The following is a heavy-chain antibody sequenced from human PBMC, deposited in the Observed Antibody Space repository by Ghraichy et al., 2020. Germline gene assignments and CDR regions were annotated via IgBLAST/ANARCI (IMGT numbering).Heavy chain of an antibody. CDR3: AKDLRALRKYYYDSSASRVWYSYGMDV. CDR1: GFSFSDYG. Sequence: GGSLRLSCAASGFSFSDYGMQWVRQAPGKGLEWVALISYDGNSKFYAKSVKGRFTISRDNAKNTVYLQMNSVRSEDTAVYYCAKDLRALRKYYYDSSASRVWYSYGMDVWGQGTTVTVSS. CDR2: ISYDGNSK. D-gene: IGHD3-22*01. V-gene: IGHV3-30*18. J-gene: IGHJ6*02.